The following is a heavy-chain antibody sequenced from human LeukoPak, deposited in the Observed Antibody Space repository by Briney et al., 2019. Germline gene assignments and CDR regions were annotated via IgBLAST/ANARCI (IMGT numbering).Heavy chain of an antibody. CDR1: GFTFSSYA. CDR3: AKDPRIVVVINDYFDY. J-gene: IGHJ4*02. V-gene: IGHV3-23*01. Sequence: GRSLRLSCAASGFTFSSYAMHWVRQAPGKGLEWVSAISGSGGSTYYADSVKGRFTISRDNSKNTLYLQMNSLRAEDTAVYYCAKDPRIVVVINDYFDYWGQGTLVTVSS. D-gene: IGHD3-22*01. CDR2: ISGSGGST.